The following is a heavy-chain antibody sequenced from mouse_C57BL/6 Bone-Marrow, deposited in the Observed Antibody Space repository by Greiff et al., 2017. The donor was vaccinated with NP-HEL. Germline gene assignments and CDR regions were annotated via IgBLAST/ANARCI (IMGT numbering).Heavy chain of an antibody. CDR2: IYWDDDK. CDR3: ARSYYYGSSYALYYYAMDY. J-gene: IGHJ4*01. D-gene: IGHD1-1*01. Sequence: QVTLKVSGPGILQSSQTLSLTCSFSGFSLSTSGMGVSWIRQPSGKGLEWLAHIYWDDDKRYNPSLKSRLTISKDTSRNQVFLKITSVDTADTATYYCARSYYYGSSYALYYYAMDYWGQGTSVTVSS. CDR1: GFSLSTSGMG. V-gene: IGHV8-12*01.